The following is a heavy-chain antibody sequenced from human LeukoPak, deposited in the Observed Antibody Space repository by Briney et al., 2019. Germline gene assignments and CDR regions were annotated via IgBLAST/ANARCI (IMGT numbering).Heavy chain of an antibody. D-gene: IGHD6-13*01. CDR3: AATIAADTVYYGMDV. CDR1: GYTFTGYY. CDR2: INPNSGGT. V-gene: IGHV1-2*04. J-gene: IGHJ6*02. Sequence: ASVKVSCKASGYTFTGYYMHWVRQAPGQGLEWMGWINPNSGGTNYAQKFQGWVTMTRDTSISTAYMELSSLRSEDTAVYYCAATIAADTVYYGMDVWGQGTTVTVSS.